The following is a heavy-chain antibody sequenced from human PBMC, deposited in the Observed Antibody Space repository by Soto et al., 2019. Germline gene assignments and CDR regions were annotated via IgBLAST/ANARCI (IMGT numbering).Heavy chain of an antibody. CDR3: ARGYCSAVGCYVHYYYGFDV. CDR1: GFTFRDYA. Sequence: GGSMRLSCAAAGFTFRDYAMNWVRQAPWKGLELVSSISSNGGSAYYADSVKGRFTISRDNSKNTLYLQMNSLRADDTAVYYCARGYCSAVGCYVHYYYGFDVWGQGTTVTVSS. J-gene: IGHJ6*02. D-gene: IGHD2-15*01. CDR2: ISSNGGSA. V-gene: IGHV3-23*01.